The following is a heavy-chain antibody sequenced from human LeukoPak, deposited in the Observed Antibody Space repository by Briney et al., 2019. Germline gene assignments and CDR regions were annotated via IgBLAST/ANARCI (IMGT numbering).Heavy chain of an antibody. J-gene: IGHJ4*02. D-gene: IGHD2-15*01. CDR1: GGSISSYY. Sequence: SETLSLTCTVSGGSISSYYWSWIRQPAGKGLEWIGRIYTSGSTNYNPSLKSRVTMSVDTSKNQFSLKLSSVTAADTAVYYCARGYCSGGSCYPPGFDYWGQGTLVTVSS. CDR3: ARGYCSGGSCYPPGFDY. V-gene: IGHV4-4*07. CDR2: IYTSGST.